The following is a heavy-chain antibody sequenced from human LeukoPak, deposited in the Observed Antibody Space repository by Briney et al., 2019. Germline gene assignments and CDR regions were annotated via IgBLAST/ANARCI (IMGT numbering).Heavy chain of an antibody. J-gene: IGHJ4*02. CDR1: GYTFTSYY. V-gene: IGHV1-46*01. CDR3: ARGMTLYYGPFDY. CDR2: INPSGGST. Sequence: ASVKVSCKASGYTFTSYYMHWVRQAPGQGLEWMGIINPSGGSTSYAQKFQGRVTITRNTSISTAYMELSSLRSEDTAVYYCARGMTLYYGPFDYWGQGTRVTVSS. D-gene: IGHD3-10*01.